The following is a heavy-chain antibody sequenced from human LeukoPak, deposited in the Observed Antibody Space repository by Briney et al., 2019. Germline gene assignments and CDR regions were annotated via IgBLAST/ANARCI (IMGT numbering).Heavy chain of an antibody. CDR3: AREGPLRYFDCPDY. Sequence: GGSLRLSCSVSGFTFSTYVMHWVRQAPGKGLEYVSAISSNGDNTYYADSVKGRFTISRDNSKNTLYLQMSSLRAEDTAVYYCAREGPLRYFDCPDYWGQGTLVTVSS. CDR1: GFTFSTYV. V-gene: IGHV3-64D*06. J-gene: IGHJ4*02. D-gene: IGHD3-9*01. CDR2: ISSNGDNT.